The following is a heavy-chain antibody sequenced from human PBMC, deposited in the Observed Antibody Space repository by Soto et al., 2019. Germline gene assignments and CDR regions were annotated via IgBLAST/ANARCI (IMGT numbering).Heavy chain of an antibody. CDR1: GYTFTSYG. D-gene: IGHD3-3*01. V-gene: IGHV1-18*01. CDR3: ARDPPKYYDFWSGYSPYYYGMDV. J-gene: IGHJ6*02. Sequence: ASVKVSCKASGYTFTSYGISWVRQAPGQGLEWMGWISAYNGNTNYAQKLQGRVTMTTDTSTSTAYMELRSLGSDDTAVYYCARDPPKYYDFWSGYSPYYYGMDVWGQGTTVTVSS. CDR2: ISAYNGNT.